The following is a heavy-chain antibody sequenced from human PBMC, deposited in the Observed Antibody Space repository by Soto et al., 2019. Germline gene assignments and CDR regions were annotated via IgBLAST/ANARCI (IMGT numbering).Heavy chain of an antibody. J-gene: IGHJ4*02. V-gene: IGHV1-2*02. CDR2: NNPNIGDA. CDR1: GYTFNRYH. CDR3: ARDRRAYCGGDCPGGY. D-gene: IGHD2-21*02. Sequence: QVQLVQSGAELKKPGASVKVSCKASGYTFNRYHLHWVRQVPGQGLERMGWNNPNIGDASYAQKFQGRITMTWDTAISTTALDLSSLTSDATAVYYCARDRRAYCGGDCPGGYWGQGPLVTVSA.